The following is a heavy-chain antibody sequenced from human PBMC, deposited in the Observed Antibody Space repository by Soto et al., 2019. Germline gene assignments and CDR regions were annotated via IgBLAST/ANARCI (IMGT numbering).Heavy chain of an antibody. CDR2: IYYSGST. D-gene: IGHD3-22*01. Sequence: SETLSLTCTVSGGSISSGGYYWSWIRQHPGKGLEWIGYIYYSGSTYYNPSLKSRVTISVDTSKNQFSLKLSSVTAADTAVYYCAREGYYDSRGMGVWGQGTTVTVSS. CDR3: AREGYYDSRGMGV. CDR1: GGSISSGGYY. J-gene: IGHJ6*02. V-gene: IGHV4-31*03.